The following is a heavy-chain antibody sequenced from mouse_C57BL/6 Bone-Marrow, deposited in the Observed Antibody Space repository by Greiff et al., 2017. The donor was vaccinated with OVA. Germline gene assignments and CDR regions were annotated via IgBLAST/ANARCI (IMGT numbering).Heavy chain of an antibody. Sequence: QVQLQQSGAELARPGASVKLSCKASGYTFTSYGISWVKQSTGQGLEWIGEIYPRSGNTYYNEKFKGKATLTADKSSSTAYMELRSLTSEDSEVYFCARAYYYGNCAWFAYWGQGTLVTVSA. CDR3: ARAYYYGNCAWFAY. D-gene: IGHD2-1*01. CDR1: GYTFTSYG. V-gene: IGHV1-81*01. CDR2: IYPRSGNT. J-gene: IGHJ3*01.